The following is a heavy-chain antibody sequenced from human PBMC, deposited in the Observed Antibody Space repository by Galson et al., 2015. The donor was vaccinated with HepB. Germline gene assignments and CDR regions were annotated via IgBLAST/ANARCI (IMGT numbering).Heavy chain of an antibody. V-gene: IGHV1-18*01. Sequence: SVKVSCKASGYTFTSYGISWVRQAPGQGLEWMGWISAYNGNTNYAQKLQGRVTMTTDTSTSTAYMELRSLRSDDTAVFYCARGGYCSSTSCYLSYYYMDVWGKGTTVTVSS. CDR2: ISAYNGNT. D-gene: IGHD2-2*01. CDR3: ARGGYCSSTSCYLSYYYMDV. J-gene: IGHJ6*03. CDR1: GYTFTSYG.